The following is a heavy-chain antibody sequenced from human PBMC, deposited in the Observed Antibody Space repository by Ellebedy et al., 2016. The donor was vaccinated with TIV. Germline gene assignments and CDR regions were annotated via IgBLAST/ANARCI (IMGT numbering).Heavy chain of an antibody. V-gene: IGHV3-30*09. Sequence: GESLKISXVVSGFSFKTYLMHWVRQAPGKGLEWVAGISYDGSFTYYADSVRGRFAISRDNSKNTLYLQINSLRTNDTAVYFYARDLVGSHYNHWGQGTLVIVSS. CDR3: ARDLVGSHYNH. CDR2: ISYDGSFT. CDR1: GFSFKTYL. D-gene: IGHD1-26*01. J-gene: IGHJ4*02.